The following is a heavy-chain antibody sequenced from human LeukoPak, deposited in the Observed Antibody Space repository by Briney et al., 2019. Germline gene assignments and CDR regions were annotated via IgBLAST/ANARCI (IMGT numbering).Heavy chain of an antibody. CDR1: GFTFSSYG. Sequence: SGGSLRLSCAASGFTFSSYGMHWVRQAPGKGLEWVSSISSSSSYIYYADSVKGRFTISRDNAKNSLYLQMNSLRAEDTALYYCAKALQYSYGYRHAFDIWGQGTMVIVSS. D-gene: IGHD5-18*01. CDR3: AKALQYSYGYRHAFDI. V-gene: IGHV3-21*04. CDR2: ISSSSSYI. J-gene: IGHJ3*02.